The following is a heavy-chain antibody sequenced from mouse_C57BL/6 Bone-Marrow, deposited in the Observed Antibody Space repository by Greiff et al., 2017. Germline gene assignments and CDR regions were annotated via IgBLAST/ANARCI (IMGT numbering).Heavy chain of an antibody. CDR2: IRSKSNNYAT. CDR1: GFSFNTYA. V-gene: IGHV10-1*01. D-gene: IGHD1-1*02. J-gene: IGHJ4*01. CDR3: VRHGGNFGGDY. Sequence: DVMLVESGGGLGQPKGSLKLSCAASGFSFNTYAMNWVRQAPGKGLEWVARIRSKSNNYATYYADSVKDRFTISRDDSESMLYLQMNNLKTEDTAMYYCVRHGGNFGGDYWGQGTSVTVSS.